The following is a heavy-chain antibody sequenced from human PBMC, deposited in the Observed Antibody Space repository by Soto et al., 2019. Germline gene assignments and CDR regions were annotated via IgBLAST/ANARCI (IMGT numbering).Heavy chain of an antibody. CDR3: AKSRDAYNFYFYYGMDV. D-gene: IGHD2-2*01. J-gene: IGHJ6*02. Sequence: ACSLTLSCAASGFTFSNYGMHWVRQTPGKGLEWVALILYDGSNKYYADSVKGRFTISRDNSKNTLYLQVSSLRAEDTAVYYCAKSRDAYNFYFYYGMDVWGQGTTVTVSS. CDR1: GFTFSNYG. V-gene: IGHV3-30*18. CDR2: ILYDGSNK.